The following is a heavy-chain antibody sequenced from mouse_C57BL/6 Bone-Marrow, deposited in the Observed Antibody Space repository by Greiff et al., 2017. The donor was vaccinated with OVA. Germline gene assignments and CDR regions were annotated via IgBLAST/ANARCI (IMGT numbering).Heavy chain of an antibody. CDR2: ISSGSSTI. J-gene: IGHJ1*03. CDR3: ALITTVVATGHFDV. V-gene: IGHV5-17*01. D-gene: IGHD1-1*01. CDR1: GFTFSDYG. Sequence: QLQQSGGGLVKPGGSLKLSCAASGFTFSDYGMHWVRQAPEKGLEWVAYISSGSSTIYYADTVKGRFTISRDNAKNTLFLQMTSLRSEDTAMYYCALITTVVATGHFDVWGTGTTVTVSS.